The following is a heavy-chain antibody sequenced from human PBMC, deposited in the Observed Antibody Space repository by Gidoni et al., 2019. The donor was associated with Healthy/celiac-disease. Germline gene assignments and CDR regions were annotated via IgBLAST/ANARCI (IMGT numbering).Heavy chain of an antibody. J-gene: IGHJ4*02. D-gene: IGHD3-10*01. CDR1: GFTFSSYA. Sequence: QVQLVESGGGVVQPGRSLRLSCAASGFTFSSYAMHWVRQAPGKGLEWVAVISYDGSNKYYADSVKGRFTISRDNSKNTLYLQMNSLRAEDTAVYYCARDYYGSGSYPWGDYWGQGTLVTVSS. V-gene: IGHV3-30-3*01. CDR3: ARDYYGSGSYPWGDY. CDR2: ISYDGSNK.